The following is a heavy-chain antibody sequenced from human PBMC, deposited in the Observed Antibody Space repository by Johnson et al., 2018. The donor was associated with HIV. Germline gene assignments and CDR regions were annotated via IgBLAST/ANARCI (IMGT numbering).Heavy chain of an antibody. J-gene: IGHJ3*02. CDR1: EFTVSSNY. CDR2: IYSGGRT. Sequence: VQLVESGGGLIQPGGSLRLSCAASEFTVSSNYMSWVRQAPGKGLEWVSVIYSGGRTYYAESVKGRFTISRDYSKNTLYLQMNSLRAEDTAVYYCARKDDAFDIWGQGTMVTVSS. CDR3: ARKDDAFDI. V-gene: IGHV3-53*01.